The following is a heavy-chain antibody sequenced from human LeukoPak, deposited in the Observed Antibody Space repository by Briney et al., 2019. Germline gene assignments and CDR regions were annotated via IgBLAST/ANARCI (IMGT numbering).Heavy chain of an antibody. V-gene: IGHV3-74*01. D-gene: IGHD3-10*01. CDR1: GFTFSSYW. Sequence: PGGSLRLSCAASGFTFSSYWMHWVRQSPGKGLMWVSRTNRDGRDTIYADSVRGRFTISRDNAENTLYLRMSSMRADDTAVYYCARDYHGSIDYWGQGTLVAVSS. CDR2: TNRDGRDT. CDR3: ARDYHGSIDY. J-gene: IGHJ4*02.